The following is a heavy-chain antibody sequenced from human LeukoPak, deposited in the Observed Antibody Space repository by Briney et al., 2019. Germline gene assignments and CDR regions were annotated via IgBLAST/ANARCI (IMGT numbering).Heavy chain of an antibody. D-gene: IGHD4-23*01. Sequence: PSETLSLTCTVSGGSVNNYFWSWIRRPPGKGLEWIGYIDDSGNTDYNPSLKSQVSISIAKSKNQFFLKLSSVTAADTAMYYCARAGYGSGGSDYWGQGTLVTVSS. CDR2: IDDSGNT. CDR3: ARAGYGSGGSDY. V-gene: IGHV4-59*02. CDR1: GGSVNNYF. J-gene: IGHJ4*02.